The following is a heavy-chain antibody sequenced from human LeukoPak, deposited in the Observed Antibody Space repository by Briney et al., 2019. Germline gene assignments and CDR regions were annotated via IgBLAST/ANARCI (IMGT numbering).Heavy chain of an antibody. J-gene: IGHJ5*02. D-gene: IGHD3-10*01. V-gene: IGHV1-2*02. CDR2: INPNSGGT. Sequence: ASVKVSCKASGYTFTGYYMHWVRQAPGQGLEWMGWINPNSGGTNYAQKFQGRVTMTRDTSISTACMELSRLRSDDTAVYYCARTPLWFGELLHWFDPWGQGTLVTVSS. CDR1: GYTFTGYY. CDR3: ARTPLWFGELLHWFDP.